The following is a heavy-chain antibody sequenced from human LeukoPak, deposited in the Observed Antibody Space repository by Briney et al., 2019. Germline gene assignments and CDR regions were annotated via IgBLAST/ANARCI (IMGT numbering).Heavy chain of an antibody. CDR2: ISGSGGST. D-gene: IGHD3-10*01. V-gene: IGHV3-23*01. CDR3: AKGSRSLWFGEGIDY. J-gene: IGHJ4*02. Sequence: PGGSLRLSCAASEFTFSSYGMSWVRQAPGKGLEWVSSISGSGGSTQYADSVQGRFAISRDNSKSTLYLQMNSLRAEDTAVYYCAKGSRSLWFGEGIDYWGQGTLVTVSS. CDR1: EFTFSSYG.